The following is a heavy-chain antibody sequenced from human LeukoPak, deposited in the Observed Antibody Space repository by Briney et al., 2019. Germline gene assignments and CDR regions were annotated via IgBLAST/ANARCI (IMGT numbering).Heavy chain of an antibody. Sequence: GASVKVSCKVSGYTLTELSMHWVRQAPGKGLEWMGGFDPEDGETIYAQKFQGRVTMTEDTSTDTAYMELSGLRSEDTAVYYCATLVSGSYGKEGNWFDPWGQGTLVTVSS. D-gene: IGHD3-16*01. V-gene: IGHV1-24*01. CDR1: GYTLTELS. CDR3: ATLVSGSYGKEGNWFDP. CDR2: FDPEDGET. J-gene: IGHJ5*02.